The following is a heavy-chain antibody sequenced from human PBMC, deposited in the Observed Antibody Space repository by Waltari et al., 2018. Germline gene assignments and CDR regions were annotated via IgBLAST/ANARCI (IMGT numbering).Heavy chain of an antibody. D-gene: IGHD1-1*01. Sequence: QVQLVESGGGVVQPGRSLRLSFAASGFTFSTYVVHWVRRAPGKGLEGRAVMSPDGGRSYYADTVKGRFTISSDNSRNTLFLQMNGLRPDDTAVYFCARDPLPGPPDFFDYWGQGTLVSVSS. V-gene: IGHV3-30*01. CDR2: MSPDGGRS. CDR3: ARDPLPGPPDFFDY. J-gene: IGHJ4*02. CDR1: GFTFSTYV.